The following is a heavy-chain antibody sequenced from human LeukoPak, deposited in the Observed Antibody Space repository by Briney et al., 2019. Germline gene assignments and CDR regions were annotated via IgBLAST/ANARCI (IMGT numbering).Heavy chain of an antibody. CDR3: AKSPDDH. Sequence: PGGSLRPSCAASGFTFNSYAMSWVRQAPGKGLEWVSTISGGDNNTYYADPVKGRSTISRDNSKNTVYLQVNSLRADDTAVYYCAKSPDDHWGQGTLVTVSS. J-gene: IGHJ4*02. CDR1: GFTFNSYA. CDR2: ISGGDNNT. V-gene: IGHV3-23*01.